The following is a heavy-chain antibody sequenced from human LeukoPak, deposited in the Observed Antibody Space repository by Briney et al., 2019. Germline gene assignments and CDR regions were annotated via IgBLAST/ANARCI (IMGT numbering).Heavy chain of an antibody. Sequence: GGSLRLSCAASGFTFSSYAMNWVRQAPGKGLEWVSSISSSSSYIYYADSVKGRFTISRDNAKNSLYLQMNSLRAEDTAVYYCARDRHIVVVIATNHDAFDIWGQGTMVTVSS. V-gene: IGHV3-21*01. CDR2: ISSSSSYI. CDR3: ARDRHIVVVIATNHDAFDI. J-gene: IGHJ3*02. D-gene: IGHD2-21*01. CDR1: GFTFSSYA.